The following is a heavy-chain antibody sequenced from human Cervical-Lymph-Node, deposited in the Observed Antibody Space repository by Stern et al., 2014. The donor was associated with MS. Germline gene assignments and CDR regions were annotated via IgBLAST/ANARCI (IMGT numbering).Heavy chain of an antibody. V-gene: IGHV2-5*02. CDR3: ARTSLTMPWNY. J-gene: IGHJ4*01. D-gene: IGHD4/OR15-4a*01. CDR1: GFSLSTSGLG. Sequence: QVTLRESGPTLVKPTQTLTLTCTFSGFSLSTSGLGVGWIRQPPGKALEWLALIYWDDDKRYSPSLKSRLTITKDTSKNQVVLTMTNMDPVDTAIYYCARTSLTMPWNYWGHGTLVTVSS. CDR2: IYWDDDK.